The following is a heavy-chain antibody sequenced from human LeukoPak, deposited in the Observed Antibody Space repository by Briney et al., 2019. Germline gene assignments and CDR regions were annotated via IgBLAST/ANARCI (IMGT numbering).Heavy chain of an antibody. D-gene: IGHD6-6*01. J-gene: IGHJ3*01. CDR3: ARESSSSWRDAFDV. CDR1: GFTFDYYG. CDR2: INWSGGRT. V-gene: IGHV3-20*04. Sequence: PGGSLRLSCAAPGFTFDYYGMNWVRQAPGKGLEWVSGINWSGGRTAYADSVKGRFTISRDNAKNSLYLQMNSLTADDTAFYYRARESSSSWRDAFDVWGQGTMVTVS.